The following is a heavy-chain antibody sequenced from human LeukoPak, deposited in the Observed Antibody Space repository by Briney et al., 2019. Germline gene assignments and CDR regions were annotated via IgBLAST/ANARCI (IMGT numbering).Heavy chain of an antibody. CDR2: IKQDGSEK. CDR3: ARDRRVDYYYYMDV. D-gene: IGHD2-15*01. CDR1: GFIFRTYW. V-gene: IGHV3-7*01. J-gene: IGHJ6*03. Sequence: PGGSLRPSCAASGFIFRTYWMSWVRQAPGKGLEWVANIKQDGSEKYYVDSVKGRFTISRDNAKNSLYLQMNSLRAEDTAVYYCARDRRVDYYYYMDVWGKGTTVTVSS.